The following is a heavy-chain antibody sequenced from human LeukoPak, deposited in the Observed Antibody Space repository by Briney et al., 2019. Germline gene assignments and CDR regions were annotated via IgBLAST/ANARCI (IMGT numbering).Heavy chain of an antibody. J-gene: IGHJ4*02. CDR1: GFTFSNYW. CDR2: ISSDGTIT. V-gene: IGHV3-74*03. Sequence: PGGSLRLSCAASGFTFSNYWMHWVHQAPGKGLEWVSRISSDGTITTYAGSVKGRFTISRDNAKNTLYLQMNSLRAEDTAVYYCARDYYDSRGYYSAAFDYWGQGTLVTVSS. D-gene: IGHD3-22*01. CDR3: ARDYYDSRGYYSAAFDY.